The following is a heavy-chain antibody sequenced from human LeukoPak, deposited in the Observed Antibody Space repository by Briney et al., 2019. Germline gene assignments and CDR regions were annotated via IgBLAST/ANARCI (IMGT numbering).Heavy chain of an antibody. CDR3: ARGDSVVTAAY. J-gene: IGHJ4*02. V-gene: IGHV3-53*01. Sequence: GGSLRLSCAASGFTVSRYYISWVRQAPGKGLEWVSVISRGGSTYYADSVKGRFTISRDNSKITLYLQMNSLRAEDTAVYYCARGDSVVTAAYWGQGTLVSVSS. CDR2: ISRGGST. D-gene: IGHD2-21*02. CDR1: GFTVSRYY.